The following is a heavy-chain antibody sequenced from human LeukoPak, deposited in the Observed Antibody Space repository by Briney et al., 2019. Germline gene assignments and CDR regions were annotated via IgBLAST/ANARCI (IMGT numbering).Heavy chain of an antibody. V-gene: IGHV3-7*01. CDR3: ARGLYSSSPQY. CDR2: IIRDGSET. D-gene: IGHD6-13*01. Sequence: GGSLRLSCAASGFTFSSYWMHWVRQAPGKGLEWVASIIRDGSETNYVGSVKGRFTISRDNAKSSVFLQMNSLRVEDTAVYYCARGLYSSSPQYWGQGILVTVSS. J-gene: IGHJ4*02. CDR1: GFTFSSYW.